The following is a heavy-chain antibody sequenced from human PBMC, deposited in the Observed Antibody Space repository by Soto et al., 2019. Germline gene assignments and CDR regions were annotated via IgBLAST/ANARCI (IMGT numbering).Heavy chain of an antibody. D-gene: IGHD3-9*01. V-gene: IGHV4-39*01. Sequence: PSETLSLTCTVSGGSISSSSYYRGWIRQPPGKGLEWIGSIYYSGSTYYNPSLKSRVTISVDTSKNQFSLKLSSVTAADTAVYYCARIRDFDWLLDYWGQGTLVTVSS. J-gene: IGHJ4*02. CDR3: ARIRDFDWLLDY. CDR2: IYYSGST. CDR1: GGSISSSSYY.